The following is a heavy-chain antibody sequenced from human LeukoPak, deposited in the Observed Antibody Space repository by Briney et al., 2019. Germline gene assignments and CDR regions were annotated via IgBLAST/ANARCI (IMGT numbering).Heavy chain of an antibody. CDR1: GGSISSYY. CDR3: ARVVYDSRSYYFDY. J-gene: IGHJ4*02. CDR2: IYYSGST. D-gene: IGHD2-8*01. Sequence: SETLSLTCTVSGGSISSYYWSWIRQPPGKGLEWIGYIYYSGSTNYNPSLKSRVTISVDTSKNQFSLKLSSVTAADTAVYYCARVVYDSRSYYFDYWGQGTLVTVSS. V-gene: IGHV4-59*12.